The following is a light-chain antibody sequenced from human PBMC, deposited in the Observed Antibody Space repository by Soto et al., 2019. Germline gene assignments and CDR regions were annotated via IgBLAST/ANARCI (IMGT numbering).Light chain of an antibody. Sequence: VLTQSPDTLSLSPGERATLSCRASQDVGKFLVWYHQKPGLSPSLVIYEASKRATDIPDRFSGSGSGTAFTLTINRLEPEDVGFYYCQQRNSWPLTFGEGTKVELK. J-gene: IGKJ4*01. CDR2: EAS. CDR3: QQRNSWPLT. V-gene: IGKV3-11*01. CDR1: QDVGKF.